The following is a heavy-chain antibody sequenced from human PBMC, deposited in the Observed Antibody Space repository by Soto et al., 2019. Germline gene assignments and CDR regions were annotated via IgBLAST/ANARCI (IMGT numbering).Heavy chain of an antibody. CDR3: ARYGCSSTSCYYYYMDV. CDR1: GYTFTSND. Sequence: GASVKVSCKASGYTFTSNDIKWVRQATRQGLEWMGWMNPNSGNTGYAQKFQGRVTMTRNTSISTAYMELSSLRSEDTAVYYCARYGCSSTSCYYYYMDVWGKGTTVTVSS. V-gene: IGHV1-8*01. D-gene: IGHD2-2*01. CDR2: MNPNSGNT. J-gene: IGHJ6*03.